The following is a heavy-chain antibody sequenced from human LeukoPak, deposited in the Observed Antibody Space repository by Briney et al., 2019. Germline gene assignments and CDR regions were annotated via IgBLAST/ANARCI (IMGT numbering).Heavy chain of an antibody. CDR3: AKAPDSSGHSDWFDP. CDR2: ISSSSSYI. D-gene: IGHD3-22*01. V-gene: IGHV3-21*04. CDR1: GFTFSSYS. Sequence: GGSLRLSCATSGFTFSSYSMNWVRQAPGKGLEWVSSISSSSSYIYYADSMKGRFTISRDNSKNTLYLQMNSLRAEDTAVYYCAKAPDSSGHSDWFDPWGQGTLVTVSS. J-gene: IGHJ5*02.